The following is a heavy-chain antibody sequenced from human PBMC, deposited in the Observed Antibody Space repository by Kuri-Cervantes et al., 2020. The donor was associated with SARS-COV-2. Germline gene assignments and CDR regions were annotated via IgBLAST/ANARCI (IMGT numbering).Heavy chain of an antibody. J-gene: IGHJ6*02. CDR3: AADPRDVVLPASRYYYGMDV. CDR1: GFTFTSSA. D-gene: IGHD2-2*01. V-gene: IGHV1-58*01. Sequence: SVKVSCKASGFTFTSSAVQWVRQARGQHLEWIGWIVVGSGNTNYAQKFQERVTITRDMSTSTAYMELSSLRSEDTAVYYCAADPRDVVLPASRYYYGMDVWGQGTTVTVSS. CDR2: IVVGSGNT.